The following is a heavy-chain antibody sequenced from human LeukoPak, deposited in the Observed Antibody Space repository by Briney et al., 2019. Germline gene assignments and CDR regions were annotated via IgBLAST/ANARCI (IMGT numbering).Heavy chain of an antibody. Sequence: GESLKISCKGSGYNFTRNWISWVRQMPGKDLEWMGRIDPSDSYTNYSPSFQGHVTISADKSTSTAYLQWSSLKASDTAMYYCARGKGWFAPWGQGTLVTVSS. CDR1: GYNFTRNW. CDR2: IDPSDSYT. J-gene: IGHJ5*02. V-gene: IGHV5-10-1*01. CDR3: ARGKGWFAP.